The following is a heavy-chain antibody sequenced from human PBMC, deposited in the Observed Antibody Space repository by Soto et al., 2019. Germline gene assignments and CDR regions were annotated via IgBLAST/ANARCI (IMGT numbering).Heavy chain of an antibody. CDR1: GGSFSGYY. CDR3: ARGPYDYVWGSYRYSAYYLDY. J-gene: IGHJ4*02. Sequence: SETLSLTCAVYGGSFSGYYWSWIRQPPGKGLEWIGEINHSGSTNYNPSLKSRVTISVDTSKNQFSLKLSSVTAADTAVYYCARGPYDYVWGSYRYSAYYLDYWGQGTLVTV. CDR2: INHSGST. D-gene: IGHD3-16*02. V-gene: IGHV4-34*01.